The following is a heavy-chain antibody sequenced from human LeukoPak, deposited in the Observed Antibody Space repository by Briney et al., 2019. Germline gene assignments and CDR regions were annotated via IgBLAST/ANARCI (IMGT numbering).Heavy chain of an antibody. V-gene: IGHV3-30*18. CDR1: GFTFSSYG. CDR2: ISYDGSNK. Sequence: GRSLRLSCAASGFTFSSYGMHWVRQAPGKGLEWVAVISYDGSNKYYGDSVKGRFTISRDNSKSTVYLQMDSLRAEDTAVYYCAKDGNYYGSGSYLNYWGQGTLVTVSS. D-gene: IGHD3-10*01. CDR3: AKDGNYYGSGSYLNY. J-gene: IGHJ4*02.